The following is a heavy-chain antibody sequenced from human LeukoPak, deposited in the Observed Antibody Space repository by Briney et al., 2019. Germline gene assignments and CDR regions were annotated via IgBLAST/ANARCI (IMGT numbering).Heavy chain of an antibody. D-gene: IGHD5-12*01. CDR2: IYTSGST. J-gene: IGHJ5*02. CDR3: ARDRGYGDHPSWFDP. Sequence: PSETLSLTCTVSGGSISSYYWSWIRQPAGKGLEWIGRIYTSGSTNYNPSLKSRVTMSVDTSKNQFSLKLSSVTAADTAVYYCARDRGYGDHPSWFDPWGQGTQVTVSS. V-gene: IGHV4-4*07. CDR1: GGSISSYY.